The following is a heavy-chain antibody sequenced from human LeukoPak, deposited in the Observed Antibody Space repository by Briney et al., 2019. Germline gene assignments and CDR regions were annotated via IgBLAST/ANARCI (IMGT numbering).Heavy chain of an antibody. J-gene: IGHJ4*02. CDR1: GFTFSSFA. Sequence: PGGSLRLSCAAPGFTFSSFAMNWGRPAPGEGLEWVSSISASSAYMYYAASVKGRHTISRDNAKNSLYLQMNSLRAEDTAVYYCARDFSETLGVWGQGTLVTVSS. CDR3: ARDFSETLGV. D-gene: IGHD3-10*01. V-gene: IGHV3-21*01. CDR2: ISASSAYM.